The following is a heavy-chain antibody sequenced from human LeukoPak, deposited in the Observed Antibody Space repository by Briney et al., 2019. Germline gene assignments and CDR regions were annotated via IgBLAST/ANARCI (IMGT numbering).Heavy chain of an antibody. Sequence: PSETLSLTCTVSGGSISSYYWSWIRQPPGKGLEWIGYIHYSGSTYYNPSLKSRVTISVDTSKNQFSLKLSSVAAADTAVYYCARGKSDRDGYNYVDYWGQGTLVTVSS. CDR2: IHYSGST. CDR3: ARGKSDRDGYNYVDY. CDR1: GGSISSYY. D-gene: IGHD5-24*01. V-gene: IGHV4-59*12. J-gene: IGHJ4*02.